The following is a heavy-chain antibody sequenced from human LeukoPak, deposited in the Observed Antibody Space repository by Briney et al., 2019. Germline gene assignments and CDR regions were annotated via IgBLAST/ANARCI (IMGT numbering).Heavy chain of an antibody. D-gene: IGHD4-17*01. CDR3: ARDPSTVATSTFDF. Sequence: GGSLRLSCAASGFTFSTYAMHWVRQAPGKGLEWVAFILNDGSNKYYADSVKGRFTISRDNSKNTLYLQMNSLRAEDTAVYYCARDPSTVATSTFDFWGQGTLVTVSS. V-gene: IGHV3-30-3*01. CDR2: ILNDGSNK. J-gene: IGHJ4*02. CDR1: GFTFSTYA.